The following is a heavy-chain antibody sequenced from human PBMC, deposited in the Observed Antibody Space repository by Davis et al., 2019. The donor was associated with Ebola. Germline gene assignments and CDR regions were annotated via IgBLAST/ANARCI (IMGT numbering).Heavy chain of an antibody. Sequence: GESLKISCAASGFTFSSYGMHWVRQAPGKGLEWVAFIRYDGSNKYYADSVKGRFTISRDNSKNTLYLQMNSLRAEDTAVYYVAGEGADAFDIWGQGTMVTVSS. J-gene: IGHJ3*02. CDR2: IRYDGSNK. V-gene: IGHV3-30*02. D-gene: IGHD2-15*01. CDR3: AGEGADAFDI. CDR1: GFTFSSYG.